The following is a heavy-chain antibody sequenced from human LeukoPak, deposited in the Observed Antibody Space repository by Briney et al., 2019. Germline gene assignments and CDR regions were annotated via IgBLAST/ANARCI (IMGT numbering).Heavy chain of an antibody. Sequence: SETLSLTCTVSGGSISSYYWSWIRQPPGKGLEGIGYIYYSGSTNYNPSLKSRVTISVDTSKNQFSLKLSSVTAADTAVYYCARAHPHFDYWGQGTLVTVSS. J-gene: IGHJ4*02. CDR2: IYYSGST. CDR3: ARAHPHFDY. V-gene: IGHV4-59*01. CDR1: GGSISSYY.